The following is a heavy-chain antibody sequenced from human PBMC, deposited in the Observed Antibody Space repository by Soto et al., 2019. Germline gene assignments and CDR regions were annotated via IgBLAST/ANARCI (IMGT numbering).Heavy chain of an antibody. CDR2: ISGSGGST. J-gene: IGHJ4*02. D-gene: IGHD3-10*01. CDR3: AKVRSDYYGSGSYYVDY. CDR1: GFTFSSYA. Sequence: TGGSLRLSCAASGFTFSSYAMSWVRQAPGKGLEWVSAISGSGGSTYYADSVKGRFTISRDNSKNTLYPQMNSLRAEDTAVYYCAKVRSDYYGSGSYYVDYWGQGTLVTVSS. V-gene: IGHV3-23*01.